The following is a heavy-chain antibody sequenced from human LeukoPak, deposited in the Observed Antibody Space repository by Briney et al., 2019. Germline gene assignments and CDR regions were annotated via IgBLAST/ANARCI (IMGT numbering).Heavy chain of an antibody. CDR3: AREVRYCSSDTCFGMDV. D-gene: IGHD2-2*01. CDR1: GYSISSGYY. J-gene: IGHJ6*02. V-gene: IGHV4-38-2*02. CDR2: IFHSGNT. Sequence: SETLSLTCTVSGYSISSGYYWAWIRQPPGKGLEWIGSIFHSGNTYFNPSLKSRVTISVDTSKNQFSLQLTSVTAADTAVYYCAREVRYCSSDTCFGMDVWGQGTTVIVSS.